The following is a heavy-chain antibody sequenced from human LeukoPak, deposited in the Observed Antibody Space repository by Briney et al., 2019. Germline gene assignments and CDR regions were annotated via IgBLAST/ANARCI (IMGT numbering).Heavy chain of an antibody. V-gene: IGHV4-39*01. CDR1: GGSISSSSYY. CDR3: ARRGYSLDY. J-gene: IGHJ4*02. D-gene: IGHD2-15*01. Sequence: SETLSLTCTVSGGSISSSSYYWGWIRQPPGKGLEWIGSIYYGGSTYYNPSLKSRVTISVDTSKNQFSLKLSSVTAADTAVYYCARRGYSLDYWGQGTLVTVSS. CDR2: IYYGGST.